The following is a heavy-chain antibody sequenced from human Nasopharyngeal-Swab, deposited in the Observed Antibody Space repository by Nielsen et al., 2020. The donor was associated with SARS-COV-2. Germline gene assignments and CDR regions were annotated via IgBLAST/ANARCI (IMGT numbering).Heavy chain of an antibody. J-gene: IGHJ6*02. Sequence: VRQMPGKGLEWMGIIYPGDSDTKYSPSFQGQVSISVDKSINTAYLQWNSLKVSDTATYFCAIDYGSGTYGLDVWGQGTRVTVSS. CDR2: IYPGDSDT. D-gene: IGHD3-10*01. V-gene: IGHV5-51*01. CDR3: AIDYGSGTYGLDV.